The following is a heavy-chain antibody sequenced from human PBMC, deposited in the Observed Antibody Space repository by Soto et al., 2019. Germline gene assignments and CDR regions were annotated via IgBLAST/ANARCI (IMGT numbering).Heavy chain of an antibody. CDR1: GFSLTTAGEG. V-gene: IGHV2-5*02. CDR3: AHSRNLITEDAQVGDFDY. Sequence: QITLKESGPTLVKPAQTLALTCSFSGFSLTTAGEGVGWVRQPPGEALEWLALIYWDDDERYSPSLKTRLTITKDPSKNHVVLIMTNMDPVDTATYYCAHSRNLITEDAQVGDFDYWGQGTLVTVSS. CDR2: IYWDDDE. D-gene: IGHD3-10*01. J-gene: IGHJ4*02.